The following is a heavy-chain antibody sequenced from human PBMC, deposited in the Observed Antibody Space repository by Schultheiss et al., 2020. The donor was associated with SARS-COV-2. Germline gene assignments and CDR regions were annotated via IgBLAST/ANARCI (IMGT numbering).Heavy chain of an antibody. CDR2: ISGSGGST. CDR1: GFTFSSYA. V-gene: IGHV3-23*01. J-gene: IGHJ4*02. D-gene: IGHD2-2*01. Sequence: GGSLRLSCAASGFTFSSYAMSWVRQAPGKGLEWVSAISGSGGSTYYADSVKGRFTISRDNSKNTLYLQMNSLRAEDTAVYYCAKLRFGVVVPAAIFDYWGQGTLVTVSS. CDR3: AKLRFGVVVPAAIFDY.